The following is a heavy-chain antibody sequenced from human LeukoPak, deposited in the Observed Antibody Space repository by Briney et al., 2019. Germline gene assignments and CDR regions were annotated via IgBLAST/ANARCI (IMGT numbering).Heavy chain of an antibody. CDR3: ARRLRITIFWSGYHQGSGFDY. CDR2: IYHSGST. CDR1: GYSISSGYY. V-gene: IGHV4-38-2*01. J-gene: IGHJ4*02. D-gene: IGHD3-3*01. Sequence: PSETLSLTCAVSGYSISSGYYWGWIRQPPGKGLEWIGSIYHSGSTYYNPSLKSRVTISVDTSKNQFSLKLSSVTAADTAVYYCARRLRITIFWSGYHQGSGFDYWGQGTLVTVSS.